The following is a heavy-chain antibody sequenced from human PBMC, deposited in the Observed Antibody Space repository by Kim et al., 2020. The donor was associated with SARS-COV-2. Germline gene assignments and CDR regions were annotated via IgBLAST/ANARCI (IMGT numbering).Heavy chain of an antibody. CDR2: TYYRSKWYN. Sequence: SQTLSLTCAVSGDSVSSNSATWNWIRQSPSRGLEWLGRTYYRSKWYNDYAATVKSRITISPDTSKNHFSLQLNSVTPEDTAVYYCTYGSGNYYNLGAFDIWGQGTIVTVSS. D-gene: IGHD3-10*01. J-gene: IGHJ3*02. CDR3: TYGSGNYYNLGAFDI. V-gene: IGHV6-1*01. CDR1: GDSVSSNSAT.